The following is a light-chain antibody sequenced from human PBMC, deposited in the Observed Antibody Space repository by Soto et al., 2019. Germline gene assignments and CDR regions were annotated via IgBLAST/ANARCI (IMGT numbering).Light chain of an antibody. J-gene: IGKJ2*01. CDR3: MQALATPPT. CDR2: LGS. V-gene: IGKV2-28*01. CDR1: QSLLHSNGYNY. Sequence: DLVMTQSPLSLPVTPGEPASISCSSSQSLLHSNGYNYLDWYLQKPGQSPQVLIYLGSNRASGVPDRFSGSGSGTDFTLKISRVEAEDVGVYYCMQALATPPTFGQGTKLEIK.